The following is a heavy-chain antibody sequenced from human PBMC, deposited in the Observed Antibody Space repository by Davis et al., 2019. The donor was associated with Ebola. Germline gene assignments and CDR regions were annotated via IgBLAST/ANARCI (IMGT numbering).Heavy chain of an antibody. J-gene: IGHJ4*02. D-gene: IGHD3-10*01. CDR1: GFMFNDDY. CDR3: TSRDYFEY. Sequence: GESLKISCAASGFMFNDDYITRVRQAPGKGPEWVSGISGNGGSTYYADSVKGRFTISRDNSKNTLYLQMNSLRAEDTAVYYCTSRDYFEYWGQGALVTVSS. CDR2: ISGNGGST. V-gene: IGHV3-23*01.